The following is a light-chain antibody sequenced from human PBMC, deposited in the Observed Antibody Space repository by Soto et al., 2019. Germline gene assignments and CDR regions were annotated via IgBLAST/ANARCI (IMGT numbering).Light chain of an antibody. CDR2: RAS. CDR3: QQYYNSVLT. V-gene: IGKV1-5*03. CDR1: QSISNS. Sequence: DIQMPQSPSTLSASVGDRVTITCRASQSISNSYAWYQQKPGKAPKLLIYRASTLQSGVPPRFSGSESGTDFTLTISSLQPEESASYYCQQYYNSVLTFGGGTKVDIK. J-gene: IGKJ4*01.